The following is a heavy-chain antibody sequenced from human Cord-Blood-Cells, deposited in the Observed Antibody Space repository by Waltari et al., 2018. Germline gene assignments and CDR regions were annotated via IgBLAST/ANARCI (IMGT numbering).Heavy chain of an antibody. CDR1: GGTFSSYA. D-gene: IGHD2-8*01. CDR3: ASGYCTNGVCYDAFDI. J-gene: IGHJ3*02. CDR2: IIPIFGTA. V-gene: IGHV1-69*01. Sequence: QVQLVQSGAEVKKPGSSVKVSCKAPGGTFSSYAISWVRQAPGQGLEWMGGIIPIFGTANYAQKFQGRVTITADESTSTAYMELSSLRSEDTAVYYCASGYCTNGVCYDAFDIWGQGTMVTVSS.